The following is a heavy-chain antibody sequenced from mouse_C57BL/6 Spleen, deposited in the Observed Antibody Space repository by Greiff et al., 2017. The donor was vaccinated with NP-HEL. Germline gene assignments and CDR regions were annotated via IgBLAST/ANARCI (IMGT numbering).Heavy chain of an antibody. V-gene: IGHV5-16*01. J-gene: IGHJ3*01. CDR3: ARERGEDSSGYWFAY. CDR1: GFTFSDYY. CDR2: INHDGSST. D-gene: IGHD3-2*02. Sequence: EVKLMESEGGLVQPGSSMKLSCTASGFTFSDYYMAWVRQVPEKGLEWVANINHDGSSTYYLDSLKCRFLISKDNAKNILNLQMSSLKSEDTATYYCARERGEDSSGYWFAYWGQGTLVTVSA.